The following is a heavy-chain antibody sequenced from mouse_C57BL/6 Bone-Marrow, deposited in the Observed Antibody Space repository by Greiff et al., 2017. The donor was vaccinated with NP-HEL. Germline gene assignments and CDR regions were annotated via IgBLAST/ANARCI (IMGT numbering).Heavy chain of an antibody. D-gene: IGHD1-1*01. V-gene: IGHV1-81*01. CDR1: GYTFTSYG. J-gene: IGHJ3*01. CDR3: ARHGSSYQAWFAY. Sequence: QVQLQQSGAELARPGASVKLSCKASGYTFTSYGISWVKQRTGQGLEWIGEIYPRSGNTYYNEKFKGKATLTADKSSSTAYMELRSLTSEDSAVYFCARHGSSYQAWFAYWGQGTRVTVSA. CDR2: IYPRSGNT.